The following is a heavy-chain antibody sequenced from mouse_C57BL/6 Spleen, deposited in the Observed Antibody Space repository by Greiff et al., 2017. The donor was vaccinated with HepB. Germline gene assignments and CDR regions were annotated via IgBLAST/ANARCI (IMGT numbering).Heavy chain of an antibody. CDR1: GYTFTEYT. D-gene: IGHD2-4*01. CDR2: VYPGSGSI. V-gene: IGHV1-62-2*01. J-gene: IGHJ2*01. CDR3: ARLEDMYDYDVNYFVF. Sequence: QVQLQQSGAELVKPGASVKLSCKASGYTFTEYTIHWVKQRSGQGLEWIGWVYPGSGSIKYNEKFKDKATLTADKSSSTVYMELSRLTSEDSAVYFCARLEDMYDYDVNYFVFWGQGTTLTVSS.